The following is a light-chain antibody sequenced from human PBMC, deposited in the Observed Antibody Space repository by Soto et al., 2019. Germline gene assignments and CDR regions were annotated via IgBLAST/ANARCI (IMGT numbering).Light chain of an antibody. Sequence: IVMTQSPATLSVSPGDTASLSCRAGQTIYSNVAWYQQRPGQAPRLIIYRASSRATGVPARFSGSGSGTEFTLTISRLEPEDFAVYFCQQHRTFGQGTKVDIK. CDR1: QTIYSN. CDR3: QQHRT. J-gene: IGKJ1*01. CDR2: RAS. V-gene: IGKV3-15*01.